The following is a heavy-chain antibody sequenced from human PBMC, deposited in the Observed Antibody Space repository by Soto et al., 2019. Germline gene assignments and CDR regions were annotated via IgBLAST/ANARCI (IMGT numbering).Heavy chain of an antibody. J-gene: IGHJ5*02. CDR3: ARPRGYTWIQVTVPAAHFDP. CDR1: GATFRSDA. Sequence: VASVKVSCKASGATFRSDAFVWVRQAPGQGLEWIGGIIPLYGTTDYAKKFKGRVTVTADAATTTTYRELRELTSDDTAVYYCARPRGYTWIQVTVPAAHFDPWGPGTVVTVSS. D-gene: IGHD5-12*01. V-gene: IGHV1-69*13. CDR2: IIPLYGTT.